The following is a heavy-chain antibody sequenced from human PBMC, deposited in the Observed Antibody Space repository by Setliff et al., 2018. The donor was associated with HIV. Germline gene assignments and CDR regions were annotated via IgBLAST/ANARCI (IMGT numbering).Heavy chain of an antibody. V-gene: IGHV1-46*01. Sequence: GASVKVSCKASGYSFTSYYIHWVRQAPGQGLEWMGIINPRGGKANYAQRFQGRLTVTTDTSTSTVYLELRLLTSDDTAIYYCARQPPLSVLQVWFGDYWGQGMLVTVSS. CDR2: INPRGGKA. CDR1: GYSFTSYY. J-gene: IGHJ4*02. D-gene: IGHD3-10*01. CDR3: ARQPPLSVLQVWFGDY.